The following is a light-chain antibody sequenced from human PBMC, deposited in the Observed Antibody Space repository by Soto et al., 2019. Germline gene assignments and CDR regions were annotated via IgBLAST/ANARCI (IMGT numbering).Light chain of an antibody. CDR1: SSDVGGYIF. CDR3: VSYAGGTYV. Sequence: QAVVTQPPSASGSPGQSVTISCTGTSSDVGGYIFVSWYQQHPGKAPKLMIYDVNKRPSGVPDRFSGSKSDNTASLTVSGLQAEDEADHYCVSYAGGTYVFGTGTKVTVL. J-gene: IGLJ1*01. CDR2: DVN. V-gene: IGLV2-8*01.